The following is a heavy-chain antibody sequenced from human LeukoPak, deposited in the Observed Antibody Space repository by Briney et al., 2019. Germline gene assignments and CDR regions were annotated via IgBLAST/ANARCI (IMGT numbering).Heavy chain of an antibody. CDR2: IYYSGST. CDR3: ARTKYHRYYYDSSGYYYFDY. V-gene: IGHV4-39*07. D-gene: IGHD3-22*01. J-gene: IGHJ4*02. CDR1: GGSISSSSYY. Sequence: PSETLSLTCTVSGGSISSSSYYWGWIRQPPGKGLEWIGSIYYSGSTYYNPSLKSRVTISVDTSKNQFSLKLSSVTAADTAVYYCARTKYHRYYYDSSGYYYFDYWGQGTLVTVSS.